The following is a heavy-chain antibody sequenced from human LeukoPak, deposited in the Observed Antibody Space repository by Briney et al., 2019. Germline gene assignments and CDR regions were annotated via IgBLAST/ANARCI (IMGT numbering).Heavy chain of an antibody. CDR2: ISYSGTP. V-gene: IGHV4-30-4*08. Sequence: PSQXXXXXCNVXGGSINTANYYWTWIRQPPGKGLEWIGYISYSGTPYYNPSLNSRVTISLDTSKNQFSLILNSVTAADTAMYYCARDRYGDFEDYWGQGTLVTVSS. CDR1: GGSINTANYY. J-gene: IGHJ4*02. CDR3: ARDRYGDFEDY. D-gene: IGHD4-17*01.